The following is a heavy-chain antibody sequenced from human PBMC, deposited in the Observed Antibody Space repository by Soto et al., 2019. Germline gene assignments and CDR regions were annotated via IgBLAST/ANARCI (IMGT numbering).Heavy chain of an antibody. J-gene: IGHJ3*02. CDR2: IYYSGST. V-gene: IGHV4-39*01. CDR3: ARRTVRGVIPWTDDAFDI. D-gene: IGHD3-10*01. Sequence: QLQLQESGPGLVKPSETLSLTCTVSGGSISSSSYYWGWIRQPPGKGLEWIGSIYYSGSTYYNPSLKSRVTISVDTSKNQFSLKLSSVTAADTAVYYCARRTVRGVIPWTDDAFDIWGQGTMVTVSS. CDR1: GGSISSSSYY.